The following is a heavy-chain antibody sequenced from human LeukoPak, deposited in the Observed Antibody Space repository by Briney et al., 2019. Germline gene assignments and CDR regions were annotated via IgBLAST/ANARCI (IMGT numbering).Heavy chain of an antibody. CDR3: ARGRTTRWFGELP. V-gene: IGHV1-46*01. J-gene: IGHJ5*02. Sequence: ASVTVSCTASGYTFTSYYMHWVRQAPGQGLEWMGIINPSGGSTSYAQKFQGRVTMTRDMSTSTVYMELSSLRSEDTAVYYCARGRTTRWFGELPWGQGTLVTVSS. CDR1: GYTFTSYY. D-gene: IGHD3-10*01. CDR2: INPSGGST.